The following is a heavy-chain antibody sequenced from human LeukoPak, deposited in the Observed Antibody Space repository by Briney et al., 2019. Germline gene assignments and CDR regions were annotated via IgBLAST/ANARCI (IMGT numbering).Heavy chain of an antibody. CDR1: GGSISSGGYY. D-gene: IGHD4/OR15-4a*01. Sequence: SETLSLTCTVSGGSISSGGYYWSWIRQHPGKGLEWIGYIYYSGSTYYNPSFKSRVTISVDTSKNQFSLKLSSVTAADTAVYYCARDLTTIGSFDYWGQGTLVTVSS. J-gene: IGHJ4*02. V-gene: IGHV4-31*03. CDR3: ARDLTTIGSFDY. CDR2: IYYSGST.